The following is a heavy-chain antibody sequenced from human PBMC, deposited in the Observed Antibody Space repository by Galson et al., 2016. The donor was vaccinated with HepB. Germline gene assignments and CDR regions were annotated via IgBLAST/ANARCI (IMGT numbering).Heavy chain of an antibody. Sequence: TLSLTCTVSGGSITTSDFLWGWIRQPPGKGLAWIATIDYSGSTYNNPSLKSRVTISVDTSKNQFSLKLSPVTAADTAVYYCARELAYYYDSSGYKSFDYWGQGTLVTVSS. V-gene: IGHV4-39*07. CDR1: GGSITTSDFL. CDR2: IDYSGST. D-gene: IGHD3-22*01. CDR3: ARELAYYYDSSGYKSFDY. J-gene: IGHJ4*02.